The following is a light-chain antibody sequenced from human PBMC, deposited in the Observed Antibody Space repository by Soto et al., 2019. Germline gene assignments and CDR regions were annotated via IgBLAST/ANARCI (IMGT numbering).Light chain of an antibody. CDR2: GAS. CDR1: QSVSSSY. CDR3: QQFASSPRT. V-gene: IGKV3-20*01. Sequence: EIVLTQSPGTLSLSPGERATLSCRASQSVSSSYLAWYQQKPGQAPRLLIGASSRATGVPDRFIASGSGTDFTLTISRLEPEDFAVYYCQQFASSPRTFGRGTTVEIK. J-gene: IGKJ1*01.